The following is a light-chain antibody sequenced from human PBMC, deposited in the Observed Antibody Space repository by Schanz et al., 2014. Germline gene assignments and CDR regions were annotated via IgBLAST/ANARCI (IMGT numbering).Light chain of an antibody. J-gene: IGKJ2*01. CDR2: GAS. CDR1: QSITNY. Sequence: DIQMTQSPSSLSASVGDRVTITCRASQSITNYFNWCQQKPGRAPNFLIFGASNLETGVPSRFRGSASGTDFTLTISSLQPEDFATYYCQQSYSTPPNTFGQGTKLEIK. CDR3: QQSYSTPPNT. V-gene: IGKV1-39*01.